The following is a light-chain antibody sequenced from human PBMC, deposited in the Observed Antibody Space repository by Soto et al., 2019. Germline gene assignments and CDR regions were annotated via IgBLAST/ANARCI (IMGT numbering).Light chain of an antibody. J-gene: IGLJ3*02. CDR2: DVS. V-gene: IGLV2-14*01. CDR1: SSDVGGYNY. CDR3: SSYTSSSTVV. Sequence: QSVLTQPASVSGSPGQSITISCTGTSSDVGGYNYVCWYQQQPGKAPKLIIYDVSNRPSGVSNRFSGSKSGNTASLSISGLQAEDEADYYCSSYTSSSTVVFGGGTTLTVL.